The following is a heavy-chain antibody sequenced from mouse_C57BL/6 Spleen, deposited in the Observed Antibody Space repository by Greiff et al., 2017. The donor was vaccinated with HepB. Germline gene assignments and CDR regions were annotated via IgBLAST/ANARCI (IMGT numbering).Heavy chain of an antibody. CDR2: IYPRDGST. CDR1: GYTFTSYD. Sequence: QVQLQQSGPELVKPGASVKLSCKASGYTFTSYDINWVKQRPGQGLEWIGWIYPRDGSTKYNEKFKGKATLTVDTSSSTAYMELHSLTSEDSAVYFCAIYYDYDVWYFDVWGTGTTVTVSS. J-gene: IGHJ1*03. D-gene: IGHD2-4*01. V-gene: IGHV1-85*01. CDR3: AIYYDYDVWYFDV.